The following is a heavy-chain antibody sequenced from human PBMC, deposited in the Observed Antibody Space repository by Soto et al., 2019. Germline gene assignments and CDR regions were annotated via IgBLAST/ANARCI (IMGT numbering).Heavy chain of an antibody. D-gene: IGHD5-12*01. J-gene: IGHJ4*02. CDR3: ASPSSEWLLFAS. CDR1: GFTFSSYS. Sequence: EVQLVESGGGLVQPGGSLRLSCAASGFTFSSYSMNWVRQAPGKGLEWVSYISSSSSTIYYADSVKGRFTISRDNDKNSLYLQMHSLRAEDTAVYYCASPSSEWLLFASWGQGTLVTVSS. CDR2: ISSSSSTI. V-gene: IGHV3-48*01.